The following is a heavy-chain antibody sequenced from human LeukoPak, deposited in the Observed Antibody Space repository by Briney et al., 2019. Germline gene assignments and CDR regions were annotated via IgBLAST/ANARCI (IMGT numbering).Heavy chain of an antibody. CDR2: ISSSGSTI. Sequence: GGSLRLSCAASGFTFTTYEMNWVRQAPGKGLEWVSYISSSGSTIHYADSVKGRFTISRDNSKNTLYLQMNSLRAEDTAVYYCAKGDADIVVVPALNYYYMDVWGKGTTVTISS. V-gene: IGHV3-48*03. J-gene: IGHJ6*03. D-gene: IGHD2-2*01. CDR1: GFTFTTYE. CDR3: AKGDADIVVVPALNYYYMDV.